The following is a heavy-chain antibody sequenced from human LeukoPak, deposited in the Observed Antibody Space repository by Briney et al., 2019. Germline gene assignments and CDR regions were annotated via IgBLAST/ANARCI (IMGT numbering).Heavy chain of an antibody. D-gene: IGHD6-13*01. Sequence: SETLSLTCAVSGYSISSGYYWSWIRPPPGKGLEWIGSIYHSGSTYYNPSLKSRVTISVDTSKNQFSLKLSSVTAADTAVYYCARQLVPARSNWFDPWGQGTLVTVSS. CDR1: GYSISSGYY. V-gene: IGHV4-38-2*01. CDR3: ARQLVPARSNWFDP. CDR2: IYHSGST. J-gene: IGHJ5*02.